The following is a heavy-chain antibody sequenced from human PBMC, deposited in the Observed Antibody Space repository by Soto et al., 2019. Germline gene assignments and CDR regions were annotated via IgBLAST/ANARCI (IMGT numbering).Heavy chain of an antibody. D-gene: IGHD2-2*01. J-gene: IGHJ4*02. Sequence: PGGSLRLSCSASGFTFSSYAMHWVRQAPGKGLEYVSAISSNGGSTYYADSVKDRFTISRDNSKNTLYLQMSSLRAEDTAVYYCVKVGLYCSSTSCGGRSGYYFDYWGQGTLVTV. CDR3: VKVGLYCSSTSCGGRSGYYFDY. V-gene: IGHV3-64D*06. CDR1: GFTFSSYA. CDR2: ISSNGGST.